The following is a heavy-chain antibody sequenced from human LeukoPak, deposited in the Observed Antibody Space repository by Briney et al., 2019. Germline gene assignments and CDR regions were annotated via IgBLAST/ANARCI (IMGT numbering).Heavy chain of an antibody. Sequence: GGSLRLSCAASGLTVSRNYMSWVRQAPGKGLESVSVIYSGGSTYYADSVRGRFTISRDNAKNTLYLQMNSLRVEDTAVYYCARVGGHWGQGTLVTVSS. J-gene: IGHJ4*02. CDR3: ARVGGH. V-gene: IGHV3-53*01. CDR1: GLTVSRNY. D-gene: IGHD3-10*01. CDR2: IYSGGST.